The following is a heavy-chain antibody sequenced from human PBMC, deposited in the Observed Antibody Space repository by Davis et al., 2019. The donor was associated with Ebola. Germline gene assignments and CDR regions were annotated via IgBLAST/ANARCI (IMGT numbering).Heavy chain of an antibody. CDR2: IKQDGSEK. CDR3: AGGVRGW. CDR1: GFTFSGSA. Sequence: GESLKISCAASGFTFSGSAMSWVRQAPGKGLEWVANIKQDGSEKYYVDSVKGRFTISRDNAKNSLYLQMNSLRAEDTAVYYCAGGVRGWWGQGTLVTVSS. D-gene: IGHD3-10*01. V-gene: IGHV3-7*01. J-gene: IGHJ4*02.